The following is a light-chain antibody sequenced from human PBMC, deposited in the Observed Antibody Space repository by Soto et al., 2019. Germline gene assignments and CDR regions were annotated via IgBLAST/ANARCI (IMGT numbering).Light chain of an antibody. CDR2: AAS. CDR1: QSVTSNY. V-gene: IGKV3-20*01. J-gene: IGKJ1*01. Sequence: EIVLTQSPVTLSLSPGERATLSCRASQSVTSNYLAWYQQRPGQAHRLLIYAASSRATGIPDRFSGSGSETDFILTISRLEPEAFAVYYCEKYGSSPQSFGHVTRVDIK. CDR3: EKYGSSPQS.